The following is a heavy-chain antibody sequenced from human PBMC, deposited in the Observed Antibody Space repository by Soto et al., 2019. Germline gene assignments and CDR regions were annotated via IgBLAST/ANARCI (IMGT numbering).Heavy chain of an antibody. J-gene: IGHJ4*02. Sequence: EVQLVESGGGLVKPGGSLRLSCAASGFTFTNAWLSWVRQAPGKGLEWVGRIKSKTDGGTTDYAAPVKGRFTISRDDSTNTLYLQMNSLKTEDTAVYYCSTGAQLRCCLSYWGQGTLVTVSS. CDR3: STGAQLRCCLSY. D-gene: IGHD3-10*02. CDR1: GFTFTNAW. V-gene: IGHV3-15*01. CDR2: IKSKTDGGTT.